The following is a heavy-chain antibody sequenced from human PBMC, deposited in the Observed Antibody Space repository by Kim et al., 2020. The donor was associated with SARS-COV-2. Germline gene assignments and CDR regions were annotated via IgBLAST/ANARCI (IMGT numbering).Heavy chain of an antibody. CDR1: GGSISSSSYY. V-gene: IGHV4-39*01. CDR2: IYYSGST. Sequence: SETLSLTCTVSGGSISSSSYYWGWIRQPPGKGLEWIGSIYYSGSTYYNPSLKSRVTISVDTSKNQFSLKLSSVTAADTAVYYCARPDYIFHWFDPWGQGTLVTVSS. CDR3: ARPDYIFHWFDP. J-gene: IGHJ5*02. D-gene: IGHD3-3*02.